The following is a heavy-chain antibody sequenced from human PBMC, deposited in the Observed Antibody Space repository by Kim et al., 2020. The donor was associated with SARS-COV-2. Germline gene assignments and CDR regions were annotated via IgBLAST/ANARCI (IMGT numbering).Heavy chain of an antibody. V-gene: IGHV4-31*03. CDR3: ARVNYGGKTWYFDL. CDR2: IYYSGST. CDR1: GGSISSGGYY. D-gene: IGHD4-17*01. Sequence: SETLSLTCTVSGGSISSGGYYWSWIRQHPGKGLEWIGYIYYSGSTYYNPSLKSRVTISVDTSKNQFSLKLSSVTAADTAVYYCARVNYGGKTWYFDLWGRGTLVTVSS. J-gene: IGHJ2*01.